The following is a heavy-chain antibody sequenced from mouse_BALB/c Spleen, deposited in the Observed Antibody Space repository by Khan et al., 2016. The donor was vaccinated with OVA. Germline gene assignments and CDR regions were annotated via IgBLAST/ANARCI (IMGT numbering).Heavy chain of an antibody. CDR2: IDPANGKT. D-gene: IGHD1-2*01. J-gene: IGHJ4*01. Sequence: VQLQQPGAELVKPGASVKLSCTGSGFNIKDTYIQWVKQRPEQGLEWIGRIDPANGKTIFDPKFQGTATITADTSSNTAYLHLSSLTSEDTVVYYCASSLLLYAMDYWGQGTSVTVSS. CDR1: GFNIKDTY. V-gene: IGHV14-3*02. CDR3: ASSLLLYAMDY.